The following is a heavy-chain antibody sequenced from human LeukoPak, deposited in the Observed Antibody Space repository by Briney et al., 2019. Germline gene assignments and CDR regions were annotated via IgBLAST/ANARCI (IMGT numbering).Heavy chain of an antibody. CDR1: GFTFSDYY. CDR3: ARRRDYFDY. J-gene: IGHJ4*02. Sequence: GESLRLSCAASGFTFSDYYMSWIRQAPGKGLEWISYISSSGSTIYYADSVKGRFTMSRDNAKSSLYLQVNSLRAEDTAIYYCARRRDYFDYWGQGTLVTVFS. V-gene: IGHV3-11*01. CDR2: ISSSGSTI.